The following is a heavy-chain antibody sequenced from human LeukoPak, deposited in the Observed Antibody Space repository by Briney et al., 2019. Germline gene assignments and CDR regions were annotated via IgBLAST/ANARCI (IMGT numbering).Heavy chain of an antibody. J-gene: IGHJ6*03. CDR3: ARDLSTDYYYYYYMDV. CDR2: IIPIFGTA. CDR1: GGTFSSYA. Sequence: SVKVSCKASGGTFSSYAISWVRQAPGQGLEWMGGIIPIFGTANYAQKFQGRVTITTDESTSTAYMELSSLRSEDTAVYYCARDLSTDYYYYYYMDVWGKGTTVTVSS. V-gene: IGHV1-69*05.